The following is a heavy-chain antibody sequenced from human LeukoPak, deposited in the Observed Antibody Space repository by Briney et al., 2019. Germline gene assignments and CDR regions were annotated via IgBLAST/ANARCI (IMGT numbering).Heavy chain of an antibody. Sequence: SQTLSLTCAISGDSVSSNSAAWNWIRQSPSRGLEWLGRTYYRSKWYNDYAVSVKSLITINPDTSKNQASLQLNSVTPEDTGVYYCAREDIVVVPAANYYYYMDVWGKGTTVTVSS. V-gene: IGHV6-1*01. J-gene: IGHJ6*03. CDR3: AREDIVVVPAANYYYYMDV. CDR1: GDSVSSNSAA. CDR2: TYYRSKWYN. D-gene: IGHD2-2*01.